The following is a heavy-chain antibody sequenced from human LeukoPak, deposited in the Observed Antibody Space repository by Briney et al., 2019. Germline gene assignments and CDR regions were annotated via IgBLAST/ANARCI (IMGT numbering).Heavy chain of an antibody. D-gene: IGHD6-13*01. CDR2: INSSGST. V-gene: IGHV4-59*01. CDR3: ARGVAAPGTGGLSWFDP. Sequence: PSETLSLTCTLSGGSIGSYFWSWIRQPPGKELEWIGYINSSGSTNYNPSLKSRVTISLDTSKNQFSPKLSFVTAADTAVYYCARGVAAPGTGGLSWFDPWGQGTLVTVSS. J-gene: IGHJ5*02. CDR1: GGSIGSYF.